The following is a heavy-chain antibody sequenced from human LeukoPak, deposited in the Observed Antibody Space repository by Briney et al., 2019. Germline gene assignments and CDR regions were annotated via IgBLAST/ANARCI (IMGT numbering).Heavy chain of an antibody. D-gene: IGHD3-22*01. CDR2: TRSKVRKYAT. V-gene: IGHV3-72*01. CDR3: ARDGAEGDDSAFDV. Sequence: PSGGSLRPSSVGSGFTLRDYHMDWVRQAPGMGLEWVGRTRSKVRKYATEYAASVKGRFTISRDESENSVFLHLSSLTVEDTALYYCARDGAEGDDSAFDVWGQGTMVTVSS. CDR1: GFTLRDYH. J-gene: IGHJ3*01.